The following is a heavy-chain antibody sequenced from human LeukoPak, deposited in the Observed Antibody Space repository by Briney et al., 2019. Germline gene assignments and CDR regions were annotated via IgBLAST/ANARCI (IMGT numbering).Heavy chain of an antibody. CDR1: CGSISSYY. J-gene: IGHJ6*03. CDR2: IYYSGSY. V-gene: IGHV4-59*01. D-gene: IGHD4-17*01. CDR3: ARACTFDYGDYEIYYYYYLDV. Sequence: SETLSVTWTGSCGSISSYYGRWLRQPPREGLGLVGDIYYSGSYTYNPHLKSRLTISVDTSKHQFPLKLSSVTAADTAVYYCARACTFDYGDYEIYYYYYLDVWGKGTTVTVSS.